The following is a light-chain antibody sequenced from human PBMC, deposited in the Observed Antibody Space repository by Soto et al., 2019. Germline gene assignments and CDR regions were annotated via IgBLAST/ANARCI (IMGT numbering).Light chain of an antibody. V-gene: IGLV2-23*01. J-gene: IGLJ2*01. Sequence: QSVLTQPTSVSGSPGQSITISCTGTSSDVGGYNFVSWYQQHPAAAPRLMIYESNKRPSGVSNRFSGSKSGNTASLTISGLQGDDEANYYCCSYAGSSNVVFGGGTQLTVL. CDR2: ESN. CDR1: SSDVGGYNF. CDR3: CSYAGSSNVV.